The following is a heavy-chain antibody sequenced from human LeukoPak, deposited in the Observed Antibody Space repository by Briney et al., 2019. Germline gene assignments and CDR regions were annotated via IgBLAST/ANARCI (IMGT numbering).Heavy chain of an antibody. D-gene: IGHD3-10*01. CDR3: AKHYGSGSRGDY. V-gene: IGHV3-30*18. CDR2: ISYDGSNK. Sequence: GGSLRLSCAASGFTFSSYGMHWVRQAPGKGLEWVAVISYDGSNKYYADSAKGRFTISRDNSKNTLYLQMNSLRAEDTAVYYCAKHYGSGSRGDYWGQGTLVTVSS. CDR1: GFTFSSYG. J-gene: IGHJ4*02.